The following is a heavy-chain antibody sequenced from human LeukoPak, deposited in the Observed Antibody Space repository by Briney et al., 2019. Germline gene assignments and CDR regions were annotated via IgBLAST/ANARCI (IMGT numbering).Heavy chain of an antibody. J-gene: IGHJ4*01. CDR1: GFTVSSNG. V-gene: IGHV3-74*01. CDR3: AREYSTSRYFDY. Sequence: GESLRLSFAASGFTVSSNGMDWVRHAPGKGLLWVSRINSDGSNTNYADSVKGRFTISRDNANNTLYLQMDSLRAEDTAVYYCAREYSTSRYFDYWGQGTLVTVSS. D-gene: IGHD6-6*01. CDR2: INSDGSNT.